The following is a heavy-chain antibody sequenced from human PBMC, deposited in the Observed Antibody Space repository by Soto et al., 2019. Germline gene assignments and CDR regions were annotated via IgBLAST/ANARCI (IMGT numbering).Heavy chain of an antibody. V-gene: IGHV1-8*01. CDR3: TRGRNSGDGYNGGGY. CDR1: GYTFTSFD. Sequence: VASVKVSCKXSGYTFTSFDINWVRQATGQGLEWMGWMNPNSGHTGYAQKFQGGVTMTRDTSISTAYMELSSLRYEDTAVYYCTRGRNSGDGYNGGGYWGQGTLVTVSS. J-gene: IGHJ4*02. D-gene: IGHD1-1*01. CDR2: MNPNSGHT.